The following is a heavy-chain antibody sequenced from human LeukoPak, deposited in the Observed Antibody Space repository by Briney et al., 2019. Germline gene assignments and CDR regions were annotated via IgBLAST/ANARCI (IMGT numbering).Heavy chain of an antibody. CDR1: GYIFNSYA. CDR2: INTNTGNP. J-gene: IGHJ6*02. CDR3: ARARYCIGTTCPAGYYGMDV. Sequence: ASVTVSCKASGYIFNSYAMDWVRQAPGQGLEWMGWINTNTGNPTYAQGFTGRFVFSLDTSVSTAYLEISSLKAEDTAVYYCARARYCIGTTCPAGYYGMDVWGQGTTVTVSS. V-gene: IGHV7-4-1*02. D-gene: IGHD2/OR15-2a*01.